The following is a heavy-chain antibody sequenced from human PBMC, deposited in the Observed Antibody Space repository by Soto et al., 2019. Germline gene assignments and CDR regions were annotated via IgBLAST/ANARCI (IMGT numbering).Heavy chain of an antibody. CDR2: IYYSGST. D-gene: IGHD3-3*01. Sequence: GFYWSWKRKHPGKGLEWIGSIYYSGSTYYNPSLKSRVTISVDTSKNQFSLKLIFVFTQKTAYDFCSRAGHSWG. CDR3: CSRAGHS. V-gene: IGHV4-31*02. CDR1: GFY. J-gene: IGHJ5*01.